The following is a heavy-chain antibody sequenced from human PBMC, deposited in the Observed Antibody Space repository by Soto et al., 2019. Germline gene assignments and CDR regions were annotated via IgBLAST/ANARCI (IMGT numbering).Heavy chain of an antibody. CDR1: GGSFSGYF. CDR3: ARVDSALRYFDWFS. CDR2: INHSGST. D-gene: IGHD3-9*01. Sequence: PSETLSLTCAVYGGSFSGYFWSWIRQSPGKGLEWIGEINHSGSTNYNPSLKSRVTISVDTSKSQFSLKLSSVTAADTAVYYCARVDSALRYFDWFSWGQGTLVTVSS. J-gene: IGHJ5*02. V-gene: IGHV4-34*01.